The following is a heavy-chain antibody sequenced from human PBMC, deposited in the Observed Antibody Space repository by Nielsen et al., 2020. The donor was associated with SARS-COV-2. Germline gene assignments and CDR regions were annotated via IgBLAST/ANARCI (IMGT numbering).Heavy chain of an antibody. J-gene: IGHJ6*03. Sequence: SETLSLTCTVSGGSISSYYWSWIRQPPGKGLEWIGYIYYSGSTNYNPSLKSRVTILVDTSRNDFSLRLSSVTASDTAVYYCARTPTISYYYYMDVWGKGTTVTVSS. D-gene: IGHD2-2*01. CDR2: IYYSGST. CDR1: GGSISSYY. V-gene: IGHV4-59*01. CDR3: ARTPTISYYYYMDV.